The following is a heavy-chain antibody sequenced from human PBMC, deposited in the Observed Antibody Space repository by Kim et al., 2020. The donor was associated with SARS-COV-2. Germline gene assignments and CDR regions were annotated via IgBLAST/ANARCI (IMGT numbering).Heavy chain of an antibody. Sequence: GGSLRLSCAASGFTFSSYSMNWVRQAPGKGLEWVSSISSSSSYIYYADSVKGRFTISRDNAKNSLYLQMNSLRAEDTVVYYCARTRDSGWSYFDYWGQGTLVTVSS. CDR2: ISSSSSYI. CDR3: ARTRDSGWSYFDY. D-gene: IGHD6-19*01. J-gene: IGHJ4*02. CDR1: GFTFSSYS. V-gene: IGHV3-21*01.